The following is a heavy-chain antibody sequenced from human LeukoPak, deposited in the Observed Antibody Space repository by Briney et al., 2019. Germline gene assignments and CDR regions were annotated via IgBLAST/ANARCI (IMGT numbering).Heavy chain of an antibody. CDR2: ISSSSSYI. CDR3: ARAFGSGSYPFDY. CDR1: GFTFSSYS. J-gene: IGHJ4*02. D-gene: IGHD3-10*01. V-gene: IGHV3-21*01. Sequence: GGSLRLSCAASGFTFSSYSMNWVRQAPGKGLEWVSSISSSSSYIYYADSVKGRFTISRDNAKNSLYLQMNSLRAEDMAVYYCARAFGSGSYPFDYWGQGTLVTVSS.